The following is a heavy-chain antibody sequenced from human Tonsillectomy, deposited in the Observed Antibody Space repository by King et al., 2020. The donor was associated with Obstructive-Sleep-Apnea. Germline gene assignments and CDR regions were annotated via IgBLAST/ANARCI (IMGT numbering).Heavy chain of an antibody. CDR2: ISYVVNTN. J-gene: IGHJ4*02. CDR3: AKCYNSGSYYNGPRG. V-gene: IGHV3-30*18. CDR1: GFTFISYG. Sequence: VQLVESGGGVVQPGGSLRLSCAAAGFTFISYGMHWVSQAPGKGMKWVAVISYVVNTNYYAASVKGRFTISRDNSKNTLYLQMNSLRAEDTAMYYCAKCYNSGSYYNGPRGWGQGTLVTVSS. D-gene: IGHD3-10*01.